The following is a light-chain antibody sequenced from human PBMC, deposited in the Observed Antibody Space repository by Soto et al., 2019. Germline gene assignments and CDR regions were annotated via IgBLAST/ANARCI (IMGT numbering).Light chain of an antibody. J-gene: IGKJ1*01. V-gene: IGKV3-20*01. Sequence: EIVLTQSPGTLSLSPGERVTLSCRASQSTFSTYLAWFQKKPGQSPRLLVYGASSRATGIPDRFSGSGSGTEFTLTISGLEPEDFAVYYCQQYGNSPWTLGQGTRVEMK. CDR3: QQYGNSPWT. CDR2: GAS. CDR1: QSTFSTY.